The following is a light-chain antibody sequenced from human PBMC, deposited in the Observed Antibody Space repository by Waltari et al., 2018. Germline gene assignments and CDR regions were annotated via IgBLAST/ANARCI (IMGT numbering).Light chain of an antibody. CDR1: QSVSNS. CDR3: QQYSNWPLT. J-gene: IGKJ4*01. Sequence: EIVLTQSPATLSLSPGERATLSCRARQSVSNSLAWYQQKPGQAPRILINGASSRATGIPDRFSGSGSGTDFTLTISSLEPEDFAVYYCQQYSNWPLTFGGGTKVGIK. V-gene: IGKV3-15*01. CDR2: GAS.